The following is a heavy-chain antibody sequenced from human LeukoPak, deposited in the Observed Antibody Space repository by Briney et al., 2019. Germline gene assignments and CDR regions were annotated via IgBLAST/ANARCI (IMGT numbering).Heavy chain of an antibody. CDR3: ARDRSPLRGYGGNRAFDI. Sequence: ASVTLSCKASGGTFSSYAISWVRQAPGQGLEWMGGIIPIFGTANYAKKFQGRVTITTDESTSTAYMELSSLRSEDTAVYYCARDRSPLRGYGGNRAFDIWGQGTMVTVSS. D-gene: IGHD4-23*01. J-gene: IGHJ3*02. CDR2: IIPIFGTA. CDR1: GGTFSSYA. V-gene: IGHV1-69*05.